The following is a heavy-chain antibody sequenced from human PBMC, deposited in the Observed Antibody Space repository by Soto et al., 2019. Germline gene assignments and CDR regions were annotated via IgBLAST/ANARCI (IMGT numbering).Heavy chain of an antibody. CDR2: IKHDGSEK. CDR3: ASLMIAVGGVIAPDY. D-gene: IGHD3-16*02. J-gene: IGHJ4*02. CDR1: GFSFHNYW. Sequence: EVQLVESGGGLVQPGRSLRLSCAASGFSFHNYWMSWVRQAPGKGLEWVANIKHDGSEKYYVDSVKGRFTISRDNAENSLFLQMNTLRAEDTAVYYCASLMIAVGGVIAPDYWGQGTLITVSS. V-gene: IGHV3-7*01.